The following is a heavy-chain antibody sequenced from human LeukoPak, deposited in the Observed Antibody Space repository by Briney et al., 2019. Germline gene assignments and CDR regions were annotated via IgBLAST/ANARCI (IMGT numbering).Heavy chain of an antibody. V-gene: IGHV3-23*01. J-gene: IGHJ4*02. D-gene: IGHD1-7*01. CDR1: EFSFSTYW. CDR3: AKESPSTGGRNYVGFDY. CDR2: ISGSGGST. Sequence: PGGSLRLSCAASEFSFSTYWMNWVRQAPGKGLEWVSAISGSGGSTYYADSVKGRFTISRDNSKNTLYLQMNSLRAEDTAVYYCAKESPSTGGRNYVGFDYWGQGTLVTVSS.